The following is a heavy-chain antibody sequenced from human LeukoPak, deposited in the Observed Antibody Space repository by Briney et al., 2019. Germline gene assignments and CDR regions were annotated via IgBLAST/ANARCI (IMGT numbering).Heavy chain of an antibody. CDR3: VRDGHYFGFDV. CDR1: GFTFSRYW. Sequence: GGSLRLSCTASGFTFSRYWMSWVRQAPGKGLEWVANIDQDGSKVYYVDSVKGRFTISRDNAKNSLYLQMTSLRAEDTALYHCVRDGHYFGFDVWGQGITVTVSS. V-gene: IGHV3-7*03. J-gene: IGHJ6*02. CDR2: IDQDGSKV.